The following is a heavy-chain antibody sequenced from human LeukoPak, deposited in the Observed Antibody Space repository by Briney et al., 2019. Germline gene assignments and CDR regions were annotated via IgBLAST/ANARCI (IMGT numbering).Heavy chain of an antibody. Sequence: GGSLRLSCVASGFPFSSYWMTWVRQAPGKGLEWVANIKQDGSKKSYVDSVKGRFTISRDNAKNSLYLQMNSLRAEDTALYYCAKGSTLERGLDYWGQGTLVTVSS. CDR3: AKGSTLERGLDY. CDR1: GFPFSSYW. V-gene: IGHV3-7*03. CDR2: IKQDGSKK. D-gene: IGHD2-2*01. J-gene: IGHJ4*02.